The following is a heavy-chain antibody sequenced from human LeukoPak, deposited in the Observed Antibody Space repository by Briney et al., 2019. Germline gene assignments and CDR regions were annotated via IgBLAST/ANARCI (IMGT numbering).Heavy chain of an antibody. Sequence: ASVKVSCKASGYTFTGYYMHWVRQAPGQGLEWMGWINPNSGGTSYAQKFQGRVTMTRDTSISTAYMELSRLRSDDTAVYYCAREWEDSSGWYRGNWFDPWGQGTLVTVSS. CDR2: INPNSGGT. CDR1: GYTFTGYY. D-gene: IGHD6-19*01. V-gene: IGHV1-2*02. J-gene: IGHJ5*02. CDR3: AREWEDSSGWYRGNWFDP.